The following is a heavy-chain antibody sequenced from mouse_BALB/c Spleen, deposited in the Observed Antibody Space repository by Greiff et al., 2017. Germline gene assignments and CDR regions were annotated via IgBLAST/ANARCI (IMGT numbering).Heavy chain of an antibody. J-gene: IGHJ4*01. D-gene: IGHD2-4*01. CDR1: GYSFTSYW. V-gene: IGHV1-5*01. CDR3: TREEMISPVYAMDD. CDR2: IYPGNSDT. Sequence: VQLKESGTVLARPGASVKMSCKASGYSFTSYWMHWVKQRPGQGLEWIGAIYPGNSDTSYNQKFKGKAKLTAVTSASTAYMELSSLTNEDSAVYYCTREEMISPVYAMDDWGQGTSGTVSS.